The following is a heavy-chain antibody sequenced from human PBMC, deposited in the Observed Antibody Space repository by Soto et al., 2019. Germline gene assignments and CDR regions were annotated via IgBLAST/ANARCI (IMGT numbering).Heavy chain of an antibody. V-gene: IGHV3-23*01. CDR2: ISGGGGST. D-gene: IGHD3-22*01. CDR3: AKVITMIVVVITTSGMDV. Sequence: GGSLRLSCAASGFTFSSYAMSWVRQAPGKGLEWVSAISGGGGSTYYADSVKGRFTISRDNSKNTLYLQMNSLRAEDTAVYYCAKVITMIVVVITTSGMDVWGQGTTVTVSS. J-gene: IGHJ6*02. CDR1: GFTFSSYA.